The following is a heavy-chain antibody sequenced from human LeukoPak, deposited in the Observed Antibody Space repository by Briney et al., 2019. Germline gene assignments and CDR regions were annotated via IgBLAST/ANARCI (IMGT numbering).Heavy chain of an antibody. CDR3: ARGRQQLVFPDAFDI. V-gene: IGHV4-39*07. Sequence: PSETLSLTCTVSGGSISSSSYYWGWIRQPPGKGLEWIGSIYYSGSTYYNPSLKSRVTISVDTSKNQFSLKLSSVTAADTAVYYCARGRQQLVFPDAFDIWGQGTMVTVSS. CDR2: IYYSGST. D-gene: IGHD6-13*01. J-gene: IGHJ3*02. CDR1: GGSISSSSYY.